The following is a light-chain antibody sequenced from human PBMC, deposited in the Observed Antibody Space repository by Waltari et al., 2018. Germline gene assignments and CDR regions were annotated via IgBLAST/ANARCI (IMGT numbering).Light chain of an antibody. CDR2: QDT. CDR1: GLGYKF. Sequence: SYELTPSPSVSVSPGQTASITCSGGGLGYKFISWYQQKPGQSPVLVLYQDTKRPSGXXERFAGSTSGITATLTISGTQAMDEADYYCQAWDSYTAVFGGGTKLTVL. J-gene: IGLJ3*02. V-gene: IGLV3-1*01. CDR3: QAWDSYTAV.